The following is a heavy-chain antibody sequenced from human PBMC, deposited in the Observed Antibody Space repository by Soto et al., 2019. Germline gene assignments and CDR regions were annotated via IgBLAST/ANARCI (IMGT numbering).Heavy chain of an antibody. CDR2: INPNSGGT. J-gene: IGHJ6*02. D-gene: IGHD2-2*01. CDR1: GYTFTGYY. CDR3: AREGPDPYCSSTSCYHLYYGMDV. V-gene: IGHV1-2*02. Sequence: ASVKVSCKASGYTFTGYYMHWVRQAPGQGLEWMGWINPNSGGTNYAQKFQGRVTMTRDTSISTAYMELSRLRSDDTAVYYCAREGPDPYCSSTSCYHLYYGMDVWGQGTKVTVSS.